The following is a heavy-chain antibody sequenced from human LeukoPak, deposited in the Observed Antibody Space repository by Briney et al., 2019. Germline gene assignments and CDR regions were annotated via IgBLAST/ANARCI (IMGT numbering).Heavy chain of an antibody. D-gene: IGHD3-3*01. V-gene: IGHV1-3*01. J-gene: IGHJ6*02. CDR2: INAGNGNT. Sequence: ASVKVSCKASGYTFTSYAMHWVRQAPGQRLEWMGWINAGNGNTKYSQKFQGRVTITRDTSASTAYMELSSLRSEDTAVYYCARDPRSSYYDFWSGYFTNYYYYGMDVWSQGTTVTVSS. CDR1: GYTFTSYA. CDR3: ARDPRSSYYDFWSGYFTNYYYYGMDV.